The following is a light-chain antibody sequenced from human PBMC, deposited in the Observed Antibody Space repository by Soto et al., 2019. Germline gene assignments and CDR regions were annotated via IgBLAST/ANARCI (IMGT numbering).Light chain of an antibody. J-gene: IGKJ4*01. Sequence: DIQMTQSPSTLSASVGDRVTITCRASQSISNWLAWYQQKPGKAPKLLIYKASNLDSGVPSRFSGSASGTEFTLTISGLQPDDFATSYCQQYNSVSLLTFGGGTKVEIK. CDR3: QQYNSVSLLT. V-gene: IGKV1-5*03. CDR1: QSISNW. CDR2: KAS.